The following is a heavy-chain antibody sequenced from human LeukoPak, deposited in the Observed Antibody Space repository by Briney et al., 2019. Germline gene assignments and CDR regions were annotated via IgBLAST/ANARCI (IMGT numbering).Heavy chain of an antibody. CDR1: GGSISSSSYY. V-gene: IGHV3-21*01. Sequence: ETLSLTCTVSGGSISSSSYYWDWIRQAPGKGLEWVSSISSSSSYIYYADSVKGRFTISRDNAKNSLYLQMNSLRAEDTAVYYCARALYSGYDPYNLGYWGQGTLVTVSS. D-gene: IGHD5-12*01. J-gene: IGHJ4*02. CDR2: ISSSSSYI. CDR3: ARALYSGYDPYNLGY.